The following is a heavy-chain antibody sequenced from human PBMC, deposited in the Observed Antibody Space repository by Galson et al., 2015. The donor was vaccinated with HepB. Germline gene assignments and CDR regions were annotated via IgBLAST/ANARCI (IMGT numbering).Heavy chain of an antibody. V-gene: IGHV3-30*03. D-gene: IGHD3-22*01. CDR2: ISYDGSNK. CDR1: GFTFSSYS. J-gene: IGHJ4*02. CDR3: ARDLDSSGYYIDY. Sequence: SLRLSCAASGFTFSSYSMNWVRQAPGKGLEWVAVISYDGSNKYYADSVKGRFTISRDNSKNTLYLQMNSLRAEDTAVYYCARDLDSSGYYIDYWGQGTLVTVSS.